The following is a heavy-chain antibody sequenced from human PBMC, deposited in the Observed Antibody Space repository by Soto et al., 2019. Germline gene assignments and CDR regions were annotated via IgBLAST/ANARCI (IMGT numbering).Heavy chain of an antibody. D-gene: IGHD3-10*02. CDR1: GGSISSGRYY. Sequence: QVQLQESGPGLVKPSQTLSLTCTVSGGSISSGRYYCNWIRQHPGKGLEWIGYIYYIGSPYYNPSLKRRVTISLVTSKNQFSRMLSSVTAADTAVYYCARNVFPWGQGTLVTVSS. CDR3: ARNVFP. V-gene: IGHV4-31*03. CDR2: IYYIGSP. J-gene: IGHJ5*02.